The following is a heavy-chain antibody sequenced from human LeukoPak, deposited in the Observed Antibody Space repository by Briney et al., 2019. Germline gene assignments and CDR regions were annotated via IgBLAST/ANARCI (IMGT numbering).Heavy chain of an antibody. CDR3: ARDWTKGLDDAFDI. CDR1: GFTVSSYE. D-gene: IGHD3/OR15-3a*01. CDR2: ISNVGSTI. Sequence: GGSLRLSCAASGFTVSSYELNWVRQAPGKGLEWVSYISNVGSTIFYADSVKGRFTISRDNAKNSLYLQMYSLRAEDTAVYYCARDWTKGLDDAFDIWGQGTTVTVSS. J-gene: IGHJ3*02. V-gene: IGHV3-48*03.